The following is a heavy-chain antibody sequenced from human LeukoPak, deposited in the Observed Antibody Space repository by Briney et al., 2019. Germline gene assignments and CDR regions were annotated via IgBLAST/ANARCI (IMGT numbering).Heavy chain of an antibody. CDR2: IKEDGSRN. V-gene: IGHV3-7*05. Sequence: GGSLRLSCAASGFTFNDYWMSWVRQGPGRGLEWVATIKEDGSRNFYVDSVKGRFTISRDNAKNSLYLQMNSLRAEDTAVYYCSRAEDYWGQGTLVTVSS. CDR1: GFTFNDYW. CDR3: SRAEDY. J-gene: IGHJ4*02.